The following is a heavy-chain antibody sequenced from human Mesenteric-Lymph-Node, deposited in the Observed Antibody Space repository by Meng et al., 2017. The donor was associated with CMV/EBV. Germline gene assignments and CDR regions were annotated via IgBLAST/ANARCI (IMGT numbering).Heavy chain of an antibody. J-gene: IGHJ4*02. V-gene: IGHV2-5*02. Sequence: VSLSTSGVGVGWIRQPPGKALEWLALIYWDDDKRYSPSLKSRLTITKDTSKNQVVLTMTNMDPVDTATYYCAHRPSRWGEIYYFDYWGQGTLVTVSS. CDR2: IYWDDDK. CDR1: VSLSTSGVG. CDR3: AHRPSRWGEIYYFDY. D-gene: IGHD3-16*01.